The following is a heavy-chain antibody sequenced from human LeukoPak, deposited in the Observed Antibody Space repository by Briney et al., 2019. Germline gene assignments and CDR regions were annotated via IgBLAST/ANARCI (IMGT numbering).Heavy chain of an antibody. Sequence: GGSLRLSCAASGFTFSDYYMSRIRQAPGKGLEWVSYISSSGSTIVYADSVKGRFTVSRDNAKNSMFLQMNSLRAEDTAVYYCARERRLRETDSWGQGTLVTVSS. V-gene: IGHV3-11*01. J-gene: IGHJ4*02. D-gene: IGHD4-17*01. CDR3: ARERRLRETDS. CDR2: ISSSGSTI. CDR1: GFTFSDYY.